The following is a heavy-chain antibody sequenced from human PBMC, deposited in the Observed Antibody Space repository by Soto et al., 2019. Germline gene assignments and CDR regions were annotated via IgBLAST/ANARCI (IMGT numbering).Heavy chain of an antibody. CDR2: ISGSGGIT. CDR1: GFTFSSYA. CDR3: AKGHYDYSGYDSHFDY. Sequence: GGSLRLSCAASGFTFSSYAMSWVRQAPGKGLEWVSAISGSGGITYYADSVKGRFTISRDNSKNTLYLQMNSLRAEDTAVYYCAKGHYDYSGYDSHFDYWGQGTLVTVSS. D-gene: IGHD5-12*01. V-gene: IGHV3-23*01. J-gene: IGHJ4*02.